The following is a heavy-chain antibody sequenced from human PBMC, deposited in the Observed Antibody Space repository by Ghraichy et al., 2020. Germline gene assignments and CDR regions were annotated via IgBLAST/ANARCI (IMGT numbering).Heavy chain of an antibody. CDR3: ARTGGLVVVPAAIGDDY. Sequence: ETLSLTCAVYGGSFSGYYWSWIRQPPGKGLEWIGEINHSGSTNYNPSLKSRVTISVDTSKNQFSLKLSSVTAADTAVYYCARTGGLVVVPAAIGDDYWGQGTLVTVS. V-gene: IGHV4-34*01. J-gene: IGHJ4*02. CDR2: INHSGST. D-gene: IGHD2-2*01. CDR1: GGSFSGYY.